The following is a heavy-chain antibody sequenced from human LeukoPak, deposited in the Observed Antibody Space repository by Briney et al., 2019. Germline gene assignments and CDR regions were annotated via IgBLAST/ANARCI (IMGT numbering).Heavy chain of an antibody. Sequence: GGSLRLSCAASGFTFSGSAIHWVRQASGKGLEWIGRIRSKANTYATAYAESVKGRFTISRDDSKNTAYLQVNSLKTEDTAVYYCNNFARDDSSAYYPDYWGQGTLVAVSS. CDR1: GFTFSGSA. CDR2: IRSKANTYAT. CDR3: NNFARDDSSAYYPDY. D-gene: IGHD3-22*01. V-gene: IGHV3-73*01. J-gene: IGHJ4*02.